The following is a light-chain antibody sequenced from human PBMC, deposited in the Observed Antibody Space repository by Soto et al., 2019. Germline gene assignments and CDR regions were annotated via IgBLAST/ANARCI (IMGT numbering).Light chain of an antibody. J-gene: IGKJ3*01. CDR3: QQRSNWPPLT. Sequence: EIVVTQSPATLSLSPGERATLSCRASQSVSSYLAWYRQKPGQAPRLLIYDASNRATGIPARFSGSGSGTDFTLTISSLEPEDFAVYYCQQRSNWPPLTFGPGTKVDIK. CDR2: DAS. CDR1: QSVSSY. V-gene: IGKV3-11*01.